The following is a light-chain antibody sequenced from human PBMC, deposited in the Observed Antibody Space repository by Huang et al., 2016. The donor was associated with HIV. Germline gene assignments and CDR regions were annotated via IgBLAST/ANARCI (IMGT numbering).Light chain of an antibody. J-gene: IGKJ1*01. CDR2: AAS. CDR1: QDINNF. CDR3: QQYYSYRT. Sequence: AIRMTQSPSSLSASTGDRVNITCRASQDINNFLAWYQQKPGKAPNLLFYAASILETGVPSRFSGGGSGTEFNLSISCLQSEDFATYYCQQYYSYRTFGQGTQVEIK. V-gene: IGKV1-8*01.